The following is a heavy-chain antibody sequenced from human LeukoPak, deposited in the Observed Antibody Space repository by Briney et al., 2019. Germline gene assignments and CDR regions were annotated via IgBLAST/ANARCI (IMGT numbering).Heavy chain of an antibody. V-gene: IGHV1-69*04. CDR1: GGTFSSYA. CDR2: IIPIFGIA. D-gene: IGHD3-22*01. Sequence: SVTVSCKASGGTFSSYAISWVRQAPGQGLELMGRIIPIFGIANYAQKFQGRVTITADKSTSTAYMELSSLRSEDTAVYYCAREQDYYDSSGYYSYWGQGTLVTVSS. J-gene: IGHJ4*02. CDR3: AREQDYYDSSGYYSY.